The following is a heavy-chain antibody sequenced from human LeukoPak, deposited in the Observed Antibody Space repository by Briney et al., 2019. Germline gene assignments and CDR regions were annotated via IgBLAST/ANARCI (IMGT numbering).Heavy chain of an antibody. J-gene: IGHJ4*02. Sequence: PGGSLRLSCAASGFTFSSYTMSWVHQAPGKGLEWVSGIIGSGGSTYYADSVKGRFTISRDNSKNTPYLQMNSLRAADTAVYYCAKDRYYDSSGPSDYWGQGTLVTVSS. V-gene: IGHV3-23*01. D-gene: IGHD3-22*01. CDR3: AKDRYYDSSGPSDY. CDR1: GFTFSSYT. CDR2: IIGSGGST.